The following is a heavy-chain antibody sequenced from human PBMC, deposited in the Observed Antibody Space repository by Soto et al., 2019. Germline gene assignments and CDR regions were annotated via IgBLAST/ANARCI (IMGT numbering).Heavy chain of an antibody. CDR2: INHSGDT. J-gene: IGHJ6*04. CDR3: ARAVVQPGAYQFYQMDV. Sequence: QLQQWGAGLLKPSETLSLTCAVHGGPFNTYHWNWIRQPPGKGLEGVGEINHSGDTSKNPSLKSRLTISVHTSKNQFSLTMTSVTSANTAVYYCARAVVQPGAYQFYQMDVWGKGTTVTVSP. V-gene: IGHV4-34*01. CDR1: GGPFNTYH. D-gene: IGHD2-2*01.